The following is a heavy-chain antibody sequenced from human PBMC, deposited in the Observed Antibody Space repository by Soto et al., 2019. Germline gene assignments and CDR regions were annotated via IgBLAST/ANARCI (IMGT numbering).Heavy chain of an antibody. D-gene: IGHD3-10*02. Sequence: QVQLQESGPGLVKPSQTLSLTCTVSGGSISSGGYYWSWIRQHPGKGLEWIGYIYYSGSTYYNPSLNSRVTISVDTSKNQFSLKLSSVTAAATAVYYCARDRLFGELYYYYYGMDVWGQGTTVTVSS. V-gene: IGHV4-31*03. CDR1: GGSISSGGYY. CDR2: IYYSGST. J-gene: IGHJ6*02. CDR3: ARDRLFGELYYYYYGMDV.